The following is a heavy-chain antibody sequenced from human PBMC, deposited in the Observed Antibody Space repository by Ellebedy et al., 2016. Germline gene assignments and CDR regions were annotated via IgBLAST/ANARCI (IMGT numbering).Heavy chain of an antibody. CDR2: ISSSSTYI. CDR3: ARDFAPAAMVARWFDP. CDR1: GFTFSSYS. D-gene: IGHD2-2*01. V-gene: IGHV3-21*01. J-gene: IGHJ5*02. Sequence: GGSLRLXXAASGFTFSSYSMNWVRQAPGKGLEWVSSISSSSTYIYYADSVKGRFTISRDNAKNSLYLQMNSLRAEDTAVYYCARDFAPAAMVARWFDPWGQGTLVTVSS.